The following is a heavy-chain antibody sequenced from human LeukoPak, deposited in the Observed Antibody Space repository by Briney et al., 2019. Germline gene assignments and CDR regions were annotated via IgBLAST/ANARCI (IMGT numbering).Heavy chain of an antibody. CDR3: ARVIDEDYYDSSGLDF. CDR2: ISSSSSYI. D-gene: IGHD3-22*01. J-gene: IGHJ4*02. Sequence: GGSLRLSCAASGFTFSSYSINWVRQAPGKGLEWVSSISSSSSYIYYADSVKGRFTISRDNAKNSLSLQMNSLRAEDTAVYYCARVIDEDYYDSSGLDFWGQGTLVTVSS. CDR1: GFTFSSYS. V-gene: IGHV3-21*01.